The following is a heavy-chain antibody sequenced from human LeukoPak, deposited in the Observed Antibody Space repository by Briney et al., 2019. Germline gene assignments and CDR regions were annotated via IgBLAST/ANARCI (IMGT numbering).Heavy chain of an antibody. J-gene: IGHJ6*02. CDR2: INPNSGGT. Sequence: GASVKVSCKASGYTFTGYYMRWVRQAPGQGLEWMGWINPNSGGTNYAQKFQGRVTMTRDTSISTAYMELSRLRSDDTAVYYCARDEGYCSSTSCSNYYYYGMDVWGQGTTVTVSS. V-gene: IGHV1-2*02. CDR3: ARDEGYCSSTSCSNYYYYGMDV. D-gene: IGHD2-2*01. CDR1: GYTFTGYY.